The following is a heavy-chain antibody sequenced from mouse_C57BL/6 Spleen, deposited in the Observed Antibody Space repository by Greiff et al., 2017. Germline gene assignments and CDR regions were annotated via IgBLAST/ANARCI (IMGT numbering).Heavy chain of an antibody. CDR2: IRSKSNNYAK. CDR3: EADSSGWFAY. D-gene: IGHD3-2*02. J-gene: IGHJ3*01. CDR1: GFSFNTYA. Sequence: EVMLVESGGGLVQPKGSLKLSCAASGFSFNTYAMNWVRQAPGKGLEWVARIRSKSNNYAKYYADSVKDRFTISRDDSESMLYLQMNNLKTEDTAMYYCEADSSGWFAYWGQGTLGTVSA. V-gene: IGHV10-1*01.